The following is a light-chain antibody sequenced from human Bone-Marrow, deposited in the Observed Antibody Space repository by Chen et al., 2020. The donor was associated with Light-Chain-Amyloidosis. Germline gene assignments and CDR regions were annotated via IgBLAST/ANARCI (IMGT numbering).Light chain of an antibody. J-gene: IGLJ3*02. CDR3: QVEDRSKDRPV. V-gene: IGLV3-21*02. Sequence: SYVLTQPSSVSVAPGQTATIACGGNNIGSTSVHWYQQTPGQAPLLVVYDASDRPSGIPERLSGSNSESTATLASSRGEAGHEPDYCCQVEDRSKDRPVFGGGTMLTVL. CDR2: DAS. CDR1: NIGSTS.